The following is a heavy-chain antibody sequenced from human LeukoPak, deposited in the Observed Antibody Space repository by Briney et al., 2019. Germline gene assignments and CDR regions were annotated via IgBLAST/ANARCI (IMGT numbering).Heavy chain of an antibody. CDR1: GFKFDDYG. Sequence: GGSLRLSCAASGFKFDDYGMSWVRQAPGKGLEWVCDINWNGAWTGYADSVKGQFTISRDNAKNSLYLQMNSLRAEDTALYYCAGYYYDSSRGFDLWGQGTLVTVSA. CDR2: INWNGAWT. J-gene: IGHJ5*02. D-gene: IGHD3-22*01. V-gene: IGHV3-20*04. CDR3: AGYYYDSSRGFDL.